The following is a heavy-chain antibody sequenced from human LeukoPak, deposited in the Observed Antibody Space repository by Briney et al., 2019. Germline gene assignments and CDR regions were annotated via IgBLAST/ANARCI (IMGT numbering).Heavy chain of an antibody. D-gene: IGHD2-15*01. J-gene: IGHJ4*02. CDR3: ARGRIVVVVAAHFDY. CDR1: GGSFSGYY. CDR2: INHSGST. Sequence: PSETLSLTCTVYGGSFSGYYWSWIRQPPGKGLEWIGEINHSGSTNYNPSLKSRVTISVDTSKNQFSLKLSSVTAADTAVYYCARGRIVVVVAAHFDYWGQGTLVTVSS. V-gene: IGHV4-34*01.